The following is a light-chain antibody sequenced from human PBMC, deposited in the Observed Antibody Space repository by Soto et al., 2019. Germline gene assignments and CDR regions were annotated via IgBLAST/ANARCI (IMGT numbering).Light chain of an antibody. V-gene: IGKV1-5*03. J-gene: IGKJ1*01. Sequence: DIEMTQSTSTLSASVGDRVTITCRASQSIGTWLAWYQQKPGKAPNILIYKASNLEIGVPSRFSGSGSGTEFALTISSLQPDDFSNYYFHHYNRYSTSGQGNKVEIQ. CDR1: QSIGTW. CDR3: HHYNRYST. CDR2: KAS.